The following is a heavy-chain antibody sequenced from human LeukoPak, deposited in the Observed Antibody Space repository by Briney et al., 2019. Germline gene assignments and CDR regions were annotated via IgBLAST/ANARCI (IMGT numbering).Heavy chain of an antibody. CDR1: GYTFTGYH. V-gene: IGHV1-2*06. Sequence: ASVKVSCKASGYTFTGYHMHWVRQPPGQGLEWMGRINPNSGDTNYAQKFQGRVTMTRDTSISTAYMELSSLRSEDTAVYYCARGDPRGGPFDYWGQGTLVTVSS. CDR3: ARGDPRGGPFDY. J-gene: IGHJ4*02. CDR2: INPNSGDT.